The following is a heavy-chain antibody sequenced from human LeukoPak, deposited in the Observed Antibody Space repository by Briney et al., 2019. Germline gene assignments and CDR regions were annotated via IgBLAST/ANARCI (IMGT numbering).Heavy chain of an antibody. V-gene: IGHV1-46*01. CDR3: ARGSPLHTWLARSGYQIDY. CDR1: GYTFTSYY. J-gene: IGHJ4*02. D-gene: IGHD3-22*01. Sequence: ASVKVSCKASGYTFTSYYMHWVRQAPGQGLEWMGIINPSGGSTSYAQKFQGRVTMTRDTSTSTVYMELSSLRSEDTAVYYCARGSPLHTWLARSGYQIDYWGQGTLVTVSS. CDR2: INPSGGST.